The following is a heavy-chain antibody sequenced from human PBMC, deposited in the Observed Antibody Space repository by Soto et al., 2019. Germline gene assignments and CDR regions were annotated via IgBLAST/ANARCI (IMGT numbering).Heavy chain of an antibody. D-gene: IGHD1-26*01. V-gene: IGHV3-33*01. Sequence: PXGSLRLSCASSVVIFSNFGMHCVRHAPGKGLEWVGIIWHDGSNKYYADSVEGRFTISRDNSKNTVYLQMNSLRGEDTGIYYCAGFHVSAGAAPLHYWGQATLVTVSS. CDR3: AGFHVSAGAAPLHY. J-gene: IGHJ4*02. CDR1: VVIFSNFG. CDR2: IWHDGSNK.